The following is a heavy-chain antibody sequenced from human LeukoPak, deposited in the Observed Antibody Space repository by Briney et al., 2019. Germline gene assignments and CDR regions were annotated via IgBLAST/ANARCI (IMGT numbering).Heavy chain of an antibody. V-gene: IGHV3-43D*03. D-gene: IGHD3-22*01. CDR1: GFTFDDYA. CDR2: IRWYGGST. CDR3: AKDNTFRSPLDSSGYYFDY. Sequence: GGSLRLSCAASGFTFDDYAMHWVRQAPGKGLEWVSLIRWYGGSTYYADSVKGRFTISRDNSKNSLYLQMNSLRAEDTALYYCAKDNTFRSPLDSSGYYFDYWGQGTLVTVSS. J-gene: IGHJ4*02.